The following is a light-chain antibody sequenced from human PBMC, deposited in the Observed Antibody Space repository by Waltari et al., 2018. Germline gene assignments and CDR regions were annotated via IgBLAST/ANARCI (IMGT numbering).Light chain of an antibody. Sequence: DIQMTQSPSFLSQSVGDTVTITCQASHNIRNFLNWYQQKPGKAPKLLIFDAYNLEAGVPSRFSGGGSVTHYTLTISSLQPEDIATYFCQQYENLPYTFGQGTKVEI. CDR1: HNIRNF. J-gene: IGKJ2*01. CDR3: QQYENLPYT. V-gene: IGKV1-33*01. CDR2: DAY.